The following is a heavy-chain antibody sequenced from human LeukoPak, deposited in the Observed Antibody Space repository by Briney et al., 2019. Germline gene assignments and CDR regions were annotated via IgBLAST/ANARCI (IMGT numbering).Heavy chain of an antibody. Sequence: SETLSLTCSISGGSVSNSSYFWAWIRRPPGKGLEWIGSIYFTGTTYYNPSLRSRVTISVTTSKNQFSLRLTSVTAADTALYYCARGVNFCTSSHCRGDYFGSWGQGSLVSVSS. CDR2: IYFTGTT. D-gene: IGHD3-3*01. CDR3: ARGVNFCTSSHCRGDYFGS. J-gene: IGHJ4*02. CDR1: GGSVSNSSYF. V-gene: IGHV4-39*01.